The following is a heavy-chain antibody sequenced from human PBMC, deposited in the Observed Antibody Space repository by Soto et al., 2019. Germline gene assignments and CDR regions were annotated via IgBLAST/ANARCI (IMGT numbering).Heavy chain of an antibody. CDR3: ARGSGYYYWDDY. J-gene: IGHJ4*02. D-gene: IGHD3-22*01. CDR2: TNAGNGNT. Sequence: QVQLVQSGAEEKKPGASVKVSCKASGYTFTSYAMHWVRQAPGQRLEWMGWTNAGNGNTKYSQKFQGRVTITRDTSASTAYMELSSLRSEDTAVYYCARGSGYYYWDDYWGQGTLVTVSS. CDR1: GYTFTSYA. V-gene: IGHV1-3*05.